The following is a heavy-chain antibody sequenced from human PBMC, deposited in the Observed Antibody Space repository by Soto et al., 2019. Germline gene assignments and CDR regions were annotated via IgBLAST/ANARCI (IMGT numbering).Heavy chain of an antibody. CDR2: INPNSGGT. J-gene: IGHJ6*02. D-gene: IGHD3-10*01. CDR1: RYTSTGYY. V-gene: IGHV1-2*04. Sequence: ASVKLSCKASRYTSTGYYMHWLRQARGQGLEWMGLINPNSGGTNYAQKFQGWVTMTRDTSISTAYMELSRLRSDDTAVYYCAREGMVRGVIQYDDYGMDVWGQGTTVTVSS. CDR3: AREGMVRGVIQYDDYGMDV.